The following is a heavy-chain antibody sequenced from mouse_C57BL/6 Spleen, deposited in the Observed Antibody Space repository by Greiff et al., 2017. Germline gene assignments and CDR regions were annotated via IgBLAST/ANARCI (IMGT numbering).Heavy chain of an antibody. CDR1: GFTFSDAW. Sequence: EVQGVESGGGLVQPGGSMKLSCAASGFTFSDAWMDWVRQSPEKGLEWVAEIRNKANNHATYYAESVKGRFTISSDDSKSSVYLQMNSLRAEDTGIYYCTRPTGHYYAMDYWGQGTSVTVSS. J-gene: IGHJ4*01. D-gene: IGHD4-1*02. V-gene: IGHV6-6*01. CDR2: IRNKANNHAT. CDR3: TRPTGHYYAMDY.